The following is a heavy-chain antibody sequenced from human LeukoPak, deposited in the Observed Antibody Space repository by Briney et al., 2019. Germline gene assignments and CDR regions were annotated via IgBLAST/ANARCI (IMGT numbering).Heavy chain of an antibody. CDR3: ARGMTTVTAETALGF. V-gene: IGHV1-46*01. Sequence: ASVKVSCKASGYTFTTYYMNWVRQAPGQGLEWMGVINPSGGRTTYAQKFQGRVTMPRDTSTSTVYMELSSLRSEDTAVYYCARGMTTVTAETALGFWGQGTLVTVSS. CDR1: GYTFTTYY. CDR2: INPSGGRT. J-gene: IGHJ4*02. D-gene: IGHD4-17*01.